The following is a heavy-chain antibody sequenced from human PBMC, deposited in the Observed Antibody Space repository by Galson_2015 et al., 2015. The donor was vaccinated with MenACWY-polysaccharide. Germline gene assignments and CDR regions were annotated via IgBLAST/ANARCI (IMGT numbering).Heavy chain of an antibody. Sequence: SLRLSCAASGASFSNSGMHRVRQAPGKGLEWVAVIQYALGNKVYADDVKGRFTISRDNSKNTVYMEMNTLRAEDTAVYYCAREGGRFVCHDVDIRGPGTTVTVS. V-gene: IGHV3-33*01. CDR2: IQYALGNK. J-gene: IGHJ3*02. CDR3: AREGGRFVCHDVDI. D-gene: IGHD2-15*01. CDR1: GASFSNSG.